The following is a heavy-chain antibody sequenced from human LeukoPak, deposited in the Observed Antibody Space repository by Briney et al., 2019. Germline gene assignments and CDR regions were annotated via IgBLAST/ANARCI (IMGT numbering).Heavy chain of an antibody. CDR3: ARDFSSSSGSYFDY. V-gene: IGHV4-39*07. D-gene: IGHD1-26*01. CDR2: IYYSGST. Sequence: SETLSLTCTVSGGSIRSSSYYWGWIRQPPGKGLEWIGSIYYSGSTYYNPSLKSRVTISVDTSKNQFSLKLSSVTAADTAVYYCARDFSSSSGSYFDYWGQGTLVTVSS. CDR1: GGSIRSSSYY. J-gene: IGHJ4*02.